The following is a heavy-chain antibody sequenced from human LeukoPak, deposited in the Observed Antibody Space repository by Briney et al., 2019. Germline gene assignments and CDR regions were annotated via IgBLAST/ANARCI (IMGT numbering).Heavy chain of an antibody. V-gene: IGHV4-34*01. J-gene: IGHJ3*02. CDR1: GGSFSGYH. D-gene: IGHD3-22*01. CDR2: INHSGST. Sequence: PSETLSLTCAVYGGSFSGYHWSWIRQPPGKGLEWIGEINHSGSTNYNPSLKSRVTLSVDTSKKQFSLKLTSVTAADTAVYYCARPLVVGTNDVFEIWGQGTMVTVSS. CDR3: ARPLVVGTNDVFEI.